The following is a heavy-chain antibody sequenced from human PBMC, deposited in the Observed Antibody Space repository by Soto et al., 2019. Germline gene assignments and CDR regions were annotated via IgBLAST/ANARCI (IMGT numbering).Heavy chain of an antibody. CDR3: ARDSVAATG. Sequence: GGSLRLSCAASGFTFSSYVMSWVRQAPGKGLEWVANIKQDGSEKYYVDSVKGRFTISRDNAKNSVYLQMNSLRAEDTAVYYCARDSVAATGWGQGTMVTVSS. CDR2: IKQDGSEK. D-gene: IGHD6-19*01. J-gene: IGHJ3*01. V-gene: IGHV3-7*03. CDR1: GFTFSSYV.